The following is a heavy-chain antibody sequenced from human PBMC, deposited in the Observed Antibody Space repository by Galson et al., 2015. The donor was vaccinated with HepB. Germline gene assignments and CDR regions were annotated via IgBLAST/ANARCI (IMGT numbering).Heavy chain of an antibody. V-gene: IGHV1-2*06. J-gene: IGHJ6*03. CDR2: INPNSGGT. CDR3: ARGRYYYGSGSYHYYYYYYYMDV. D-gene: IGHD3-10*01. CDR1: GYTFTGYY. Sequence: SVKVSCKASGYTFTGYYMHWVRQAPGQGLEWMGRINPNSGGTNYAQKFQGRVTMTRDTSISTAYMELSRLRSDDTAVYYCARGRYYYGSGSYHYYYYYYYMDVWGKGTTVTVSS.